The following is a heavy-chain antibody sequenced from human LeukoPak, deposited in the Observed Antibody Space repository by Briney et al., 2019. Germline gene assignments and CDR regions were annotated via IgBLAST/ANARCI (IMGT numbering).Heavy chain of an antibody. CDR2: IHTSGST. V-gene: IGHV4-61*02. D-gene: IGHD6-13*01. Sequence: SQTLSLTCTVSGGSISSGSYYWSWIRQPAGKGLEWIGRIHTSGSTNYNPSLKSRVTISVDTSKNQFSLKLSSVTAADTAVYYCASQTSSSWPYFDYWGQGTLVTVSS. CDR3: ASQTSSSWPYFDY. CDR1: GGSISSGSYY. J-gene: IGHJ4*02.